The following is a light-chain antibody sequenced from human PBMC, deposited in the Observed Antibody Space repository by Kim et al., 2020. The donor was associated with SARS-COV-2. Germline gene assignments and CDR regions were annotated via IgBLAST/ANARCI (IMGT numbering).Light chain of an antibody. CDR2: DVG. V-gene: IGLV2-14*03. CDR3: NSWTSGSTFV. CDR1: SSDVGGYNF. Sequence: GPCITLSCNGTSSDVGGYNFVSWYQPHPAKVPTLMIYDVGNRPSGVSARFSVYKSGNTASMTIYGLQTEDEADYYCNSWTSGSTFVFGSGTKVTVL. J-gene: IGLJ1*01.